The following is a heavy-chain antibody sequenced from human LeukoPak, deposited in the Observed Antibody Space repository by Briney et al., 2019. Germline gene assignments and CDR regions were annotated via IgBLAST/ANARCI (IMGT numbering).Heavy chain of an antibody. V-gene: IGHV3-30*01. J-gene: IGHJ6*03. Sequence: GRSLRLSCAASGFTFSSYGLHWVRQAPGKGLEWVSFISYHGGNKYYADSVNGRFTISRDNSKSTLNLQLDSLSTEDTAVYYCAREGYSYADYYCYYMDVWGKGTTVTVSS. CDR2: ISYHGGNK. CDR3: AREGYSYADYYCYYMDV. D-gene: IGHD3-16*01. CDR1: GFTFSSYG.